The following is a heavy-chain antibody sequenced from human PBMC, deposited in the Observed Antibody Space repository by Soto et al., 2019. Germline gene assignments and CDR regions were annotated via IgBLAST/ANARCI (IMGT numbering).Heavy chain of an antibody. Sequence: RLYCAASGFNFGRYSMHCVRQTPGKGLEWVSYISSSRSTIYYADSVKGRFTISRDNAKNSLYLQMNSLRDEDTALYYCARESAALNWFDPWGQGTLVTVSA. CDR2: ISSSRSTI. CDR1: GFNFGRYS. J-gene: IGHJ5*02. CDR3: ARESAALNWFDP. D-gene: IGHD2-2*01. V-gene: IGHV3-48*02.